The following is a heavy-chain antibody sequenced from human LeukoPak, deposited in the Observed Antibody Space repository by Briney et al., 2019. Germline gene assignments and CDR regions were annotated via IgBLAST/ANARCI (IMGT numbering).Heavy chain of an antibody. CDR1: GFTFSSYG. V-gene: IGHV3-30*18. CDR2: ISYDGSNK. Sequence: GRSLRLSCAASGFTFSSYGMHWVRQAPGKGLEWVAVISYDGSNKYYADSVKGRFTISRDNSKNTLYLQMNSLRAEDSAVYYCAKNYGSGSSVKYYYYMDVWGKGTTVTVSS. CDR3: AKNYGSGSSVKYYYYMDV. J-gene: IGHJ6*03. D-gene: IGHD3-10*01.